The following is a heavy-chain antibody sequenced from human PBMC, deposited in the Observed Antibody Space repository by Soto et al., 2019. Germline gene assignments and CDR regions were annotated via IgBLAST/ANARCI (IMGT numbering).Heavy chain of an antibody. CDR3: ARDGVAEIDY. J-gene: IGHJ4*02. CDR2: IDIFSATI. V-gene: IGHV3-48*02. Sequence: EVQLVESGGGLVQPGGSLRLSCAASGFTFSDYNMIWVRQAPGKGLQWVSYIDIFSATIYYADSVRGRFTISRDNAKNSLYLQMNSLRDEDTAVYYCARDGVAEIDYWGQGTLVTVCS. CDR1: GFTFSDYN. D-gene: IGHD2-15*01.